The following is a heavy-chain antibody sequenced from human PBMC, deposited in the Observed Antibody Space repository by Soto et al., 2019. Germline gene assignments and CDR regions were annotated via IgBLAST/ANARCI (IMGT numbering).Heavy chain of an antibody. J-gene: IGHJ4*03. CDR2: ISYDGSNK. Sequence: SPWPYFATHVFSLSRYDMYYLRHPQGKGLECMTVISYDGSNKYYADSVKGRFTISRDTCKSTLFMQINSLRVEDTAVYHWAKSNRGWSKLGAFDGWGQGTMGPVAS. D-gene: IGHD3-16*01. CDR3: AKSNRGWSKLGAFDG. V-gene: IGHV3-30*18. CDR1: VFSLSRYD.